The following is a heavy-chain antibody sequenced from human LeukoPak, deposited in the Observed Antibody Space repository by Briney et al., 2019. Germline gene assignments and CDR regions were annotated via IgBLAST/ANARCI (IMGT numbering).Heavy chain of an antibody. CDR3: GRVFDGIDPAGFVP. Sequence: AASVKVSCKASGGTFSSYAISWVRQAPGQGLEWMGGIIPIFGTANYAQKFQGRVTITADKSTSTAYMELSSLRSEDTAVYYCGRVFDGIDPAGFVPWGQGTLVTVSS. CDR1: GGTFSSYA. CDR2: IIPIFGTA. D-gene: IGHD1-26*01. J-gene: IGHJ5*02. V-gene: IGHV1-69*06.